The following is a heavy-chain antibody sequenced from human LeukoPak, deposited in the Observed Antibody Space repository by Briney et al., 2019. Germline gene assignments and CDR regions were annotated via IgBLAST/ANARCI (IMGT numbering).Heavy chain of an antibody. CDR1: GGSFSGCY. CDR2: INHSGST. CDR3: ARGGGRCSSTSCYRGNWFDP. J-gene: IGHJ5*02. V-gene: IGHV4-34*01. D-gene: IGHD2-2*01. Sequence: PSETLSLTCAVYGGSFSGCYWSWIRQPPGKGLEWIGEINHSGSTNYNPSLKSRVTISVDTSKNQFSLKLSSVTAADTAVYYCARGGGRCSSTSCYRGNWFDPWGQGTLVTVSS.